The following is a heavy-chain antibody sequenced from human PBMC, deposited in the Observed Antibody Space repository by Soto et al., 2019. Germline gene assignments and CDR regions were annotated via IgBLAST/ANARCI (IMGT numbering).Heavy chain of an antibody. CDR3: ASAMTSVGATTKGDY. J-gene: IGHJ4*02. D-gene: IGHD1-26*01. CDR2: IKSKTDGSVT. V-gene: IGHV3-15*05. Sequence: EVQLVESGGGLVKPGGSLRLSCAASGFTFTNAWMNWVRQAPGKGLEWVGRIKSKTDGSVTDYAGSVKGRFTISRDNAKNTLYLQMNSLRAEDTAVYYCASAMTSVGATTKGDYWGQGTLVTVSS. CDR1: GFTFTNAW.